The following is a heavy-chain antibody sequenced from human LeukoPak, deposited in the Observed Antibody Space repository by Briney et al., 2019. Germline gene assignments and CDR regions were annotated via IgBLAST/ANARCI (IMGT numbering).Heavy chain of an antibody. V-gene: IGHV4-59*12. D-gene: IGHD6-19*01. CDR1: GGSISSYY. J-gene: IGHJ6*02. CDR2: IYYSGST. CDR3: ARGDSGWYYYYYGMDV. Sequence: SETLSLTCTVSGGSISSYYWSWIRQPPGKGLEWIGYIYYSGSTNYNPSLKSRVTISVDTSKNQFSLKLSSVTAADTAVYYCARGDSGWYYYYYGMDVWGQGTTVTVSS.